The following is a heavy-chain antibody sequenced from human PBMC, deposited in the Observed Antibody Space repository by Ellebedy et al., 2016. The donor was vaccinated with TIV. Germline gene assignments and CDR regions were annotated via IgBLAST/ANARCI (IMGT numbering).Heavy chain of an antibody. CDR3: ARIFLGYYGLDV. Sequence: SETLSLTCTVSGGAVSSPSYYWSWIRQPPGKGLEWLGYVFSSGGSNYNPSLKSRVSISVDTSKNQFSLNLSSVTAADTAVYYCARIFLGYYGLDVWGQGTTVTVSS. V-gene: IGHV4-61*01. D-gene: IGHD6-13*01. J-gene: IGHJ6*02. CDR1: GGAVSSPSYY. CDR2: VFSSGGS.